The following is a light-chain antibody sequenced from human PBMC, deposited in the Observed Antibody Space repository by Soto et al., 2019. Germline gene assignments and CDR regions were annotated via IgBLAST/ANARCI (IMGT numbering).Light chain of an antibody. V-gene: IGKV3-20*01. Sequence: EIVMTQSPATLSVSPGERVTLSCRASQSVGSDLAWYQQKPGQSPRLLIYGASGRATGIPDRFSGSGSGTDFTLTISRLEPEDFAVYYCQQYGSLSWTFGQGTKVDIK. CDR3: QQYGSLSWT. CDR2: GAS. CDR1: QSVGSD. J-gene: IGKJ1*01.